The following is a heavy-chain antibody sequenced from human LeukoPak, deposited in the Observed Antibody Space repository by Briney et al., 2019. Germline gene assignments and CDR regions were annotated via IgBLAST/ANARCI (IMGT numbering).Heavy chain of an antibody. J-gene: IGHJ6*02. D-gene: IGHD3-22*01. CDR3: AKDLYDGSGYYSSLGDHAMDV. Sequence: GGSLRLSCTASGFTFSSYAMSWVRQSPGKGLEWVSATSGGGGSTYYADSVKGRFTISRDNSRNTLYLQMNSLRAEDTALYYCAKDLYDGSGYYSSLGDHAMDVWGQGTTVTVSS. CDR2: TSGGGGST. V-gene: IGHV3-23*01. CDR1: GFTFSSYA.